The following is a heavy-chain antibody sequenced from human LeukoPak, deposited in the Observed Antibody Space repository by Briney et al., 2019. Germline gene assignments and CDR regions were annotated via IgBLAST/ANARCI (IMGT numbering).Heavy chain of an antibody. CDR2: INSNSGGT. CDR1: GYTFSAYY. CDR3: ARAGGGYSSGWGAFDI. V-gene: IGHV1-2*02. J-gene: IGHJ3*02. Sequence: ASVKVSCKASGYTFSAYYIHWVRQAPGQGLEWMGWINSNSGGTSYAQKFQGRVTMTRDTSISTAYMELSRLGSDDTAVYFCARAGGGYSSGWGAFDIWGQGTVVTVSS. D-gene: IGHD5-18*01.